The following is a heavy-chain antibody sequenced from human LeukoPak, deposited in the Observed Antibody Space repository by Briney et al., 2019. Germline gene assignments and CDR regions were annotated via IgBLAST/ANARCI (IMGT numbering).Heavy chain of an antibody. CDR1: GFTLSSST. D-gene: IGHD3-10*01. V-gene: IGHV3-23*01. CDR2: INSGGGTT. Sequence: GGSLRLSCAASGFTLSSSTMSWLRQAPGKGLEWVSAINSGGGTTSAESVKGRFTISRDDSKNTLYLQMNSLRAEDTAVYYCAKGTEGAGSYRPFDYWGQGTLVTVSS. J-gene: IGHJ4*02. CDR3: AKGTEGAGSYRPFDY.